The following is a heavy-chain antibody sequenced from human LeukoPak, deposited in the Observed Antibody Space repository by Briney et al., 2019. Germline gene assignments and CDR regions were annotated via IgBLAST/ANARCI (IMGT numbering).Heavy chain of an antibody. J-gene: IGHJ4*02. CDR2: ISGSGGNT. Sequence: PGGSLRLSCVASGFTFSSYTMSWVRQAPGKGLEWVSGISGSGGNTYYADSVKGRFTISRDNSKNTLYLQMNSLRAEDTAVYYCAKPQKYTSDLHYWGQGILVTVSS. CDR1: GFTFSSYT. CDR3: AKPQKYTSDLHY. V-gene: IGHV3-23*01. D-gene: IGHD6-19*01.